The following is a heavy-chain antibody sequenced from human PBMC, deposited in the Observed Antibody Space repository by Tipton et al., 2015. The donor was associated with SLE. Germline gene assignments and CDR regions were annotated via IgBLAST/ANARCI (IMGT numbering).Heavy chain of an antibody. Sequence: TLSLTCAVYGGSFSGYYWNWIRQPPGKGLEWIGEINHSGSTNYNPSLKSRVTISVDTSKNQFSLKLSSVTAADTAVYYCASPGCSSDWGQGTLVTVSS. J-gene: IGHJ4*02. CDR1: GGSFSGYY. CDR2: INHSGST. D-gene: IGHD6-25*01. CDR3: ASPGCSSD. V-gene: IGHV4-34*01.